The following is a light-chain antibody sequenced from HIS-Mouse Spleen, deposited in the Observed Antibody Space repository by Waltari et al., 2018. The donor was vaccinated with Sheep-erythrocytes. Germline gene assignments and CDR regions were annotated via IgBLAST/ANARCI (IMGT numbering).Light chain of an antibody. CDR3: CSYAGSSTPWV. CDR1: SRAVGSYKL. CDR2: EGS. Sequence: QSALTQPASVSGSPGQSIPISCTGTSRAVGSYKLVSWYQQHPGKAPKLMIYEGSKRPSGVSDRFSGSKSGNTASLTISGLQAEDEADYYCCSYAGSSTPWVFGGGTKLTVL. J-gene: IGLJ3*02. V-gene: IGLV2-23*01.